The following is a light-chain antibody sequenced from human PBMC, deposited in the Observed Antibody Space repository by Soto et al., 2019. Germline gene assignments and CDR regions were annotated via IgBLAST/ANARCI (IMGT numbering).Light chain of an antibody. CDR2: AAS. V-gene: IGKV1-5*01. J-gene: IGKJ1*01. CDR3: QQYYSYPPT. CDR1: QTISSW. Sequence: DIQMTQSPSTLSGSVGDRVTVTCRASQTISSWLAWYQQKPGKAPKLLIYAASTLQSGVPSRFSGSGSGTDFTLTISCLQSEDFATYYCQQYYSYPPTFGQGTKVDI.